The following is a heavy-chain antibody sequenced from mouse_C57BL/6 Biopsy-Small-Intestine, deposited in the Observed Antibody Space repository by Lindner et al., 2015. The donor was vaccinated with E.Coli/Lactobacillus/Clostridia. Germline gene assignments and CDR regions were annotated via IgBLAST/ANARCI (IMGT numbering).Heavy chain of an antibody. CDR1: GYTFTDYY. J-gene: IGHJ3*01. CDR3: ASPPYGYDGAWFAY. V-gene: IGHV1-19*01. D-gene: IGHD2-2*01. CDR2: INPYNGDT. Sequence: VQLQESGPVLVKPGASVKMSCKASGYTFTDYYMNWVKQSHGKSLEWIGVINPYNGDTNYNQKFKGKATLTVDKSSSTAYMELNSLTSEDSAVYYCASPPYGYDGAWFAYWGQGTLVTVSA.